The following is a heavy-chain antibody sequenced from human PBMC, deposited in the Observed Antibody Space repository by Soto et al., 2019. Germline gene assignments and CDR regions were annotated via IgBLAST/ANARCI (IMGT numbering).Heavy chain of an antibody. CDR1: GFTFSSYG. D-gene: IGHD3-22*01. J-gene: IGHJ4*02. Sequence: QVQLVESGGGVVQPGRSQRLSCAASGFTFSSYGMHWVRQAPGKGLEWVAVISYDGSNKYYADSVKGRFTISRDNSKNTLYLQMNSLRAEDTAVYYCALNYYDSSGQYYFDYWGQGTLVTVSS. CDR3: ALNYYDSSGQYYFDY. V-gene: IGHV3-30*03. CDR2: ISYDGSNK.